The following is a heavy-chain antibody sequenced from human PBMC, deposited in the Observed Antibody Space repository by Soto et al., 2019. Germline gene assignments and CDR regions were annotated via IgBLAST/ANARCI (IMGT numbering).Heavy chain of an antibody. CDR2: INPSGGST. J-gene: IGHJ4*02. CDR3: ARGGPAPMIVVVTNGPTGY. D-gene: IGHD3-22*01. Sequence: ASVKVSCKASGYTFTSYYMHWVRQAPGQGLEWMGIINPSGGSTSYAQKFQGRVTMTRDTSTSTVYMELSSLRSEDTAVYYCARGGPAPMIVVVTNGPTGYWGQGTLVTVSS. V-gene: IGHV1-46*03. CDR1: GYTFTSYY.